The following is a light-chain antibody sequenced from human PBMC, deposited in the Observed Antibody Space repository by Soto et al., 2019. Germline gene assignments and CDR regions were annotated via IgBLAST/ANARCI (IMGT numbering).Light chain of an antibody. CDR2: GAA. CDR3: QQRYNSQALT. CDR1: QNIRNY. Sequence: DIQMTQSPSSLSASVGDRVAITCRASQNIRNYLNWYQQKTGKAPKVLIYGAASLQSGVPSRFSGSGSGTNFTLTINSLQPEDDATYYCQQRYNSQALTFGGGTKVDIK. J-gene: IGKJ4*01. V-gene: IGKV1-39*01.